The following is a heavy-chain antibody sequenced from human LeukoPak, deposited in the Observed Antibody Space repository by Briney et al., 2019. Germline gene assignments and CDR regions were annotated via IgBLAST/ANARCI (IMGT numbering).Heavy chain of an antibody. CDR2: IYYSGST. J-gene: IGHJ6*03. Sequence: SETLSLTCTVSGGSISSSSYYWGWIRQPPGKGLEWIGSIYYSGSTYYNPSLKSRVTISVGTSKNQFSLKLSSVTAADTAVYYCARASEAGYDSSGRNYYMDVWGKGTTVTVSS. V-gene: IGHV4-39*07. CDR1: GGSISSSSYY. D-gene: IGHD3-22*01. CDR3: ARASEAGYDSSGRNYYMDV.